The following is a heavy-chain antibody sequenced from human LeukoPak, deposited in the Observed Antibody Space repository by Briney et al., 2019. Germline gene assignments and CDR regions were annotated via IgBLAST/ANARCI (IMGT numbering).Heavy chain of an antibody. D-gene: IGHD3-22*01. Sequence: PSETLSLTCTVSGGSISSHYWSWIRQPPGKGLEWIGHVYHSGTSNYKPSLKSRVTISLDTSKTQFSLKLSSVTAADTAVYYCARYYYDSSGYHRQFDYWGQGTLVTVSS. CDR2: VYHSGTS. J-gene: IGHJ4*02. CDR3: ARYYYDSSGYHRQFDY. CDR1: GGSISSHY. V-gene: IGHV4-59*08.